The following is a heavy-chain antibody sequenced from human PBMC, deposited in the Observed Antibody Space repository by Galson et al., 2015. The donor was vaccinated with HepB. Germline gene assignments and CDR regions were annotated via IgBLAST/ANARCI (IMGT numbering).Heavy chain of an antibody. CDR1: GYTFTGYY. CDR3: ASHPQEVEGYYDSSGYNGYYYYMDV. J-gene: IGHJ6*03. Sequence: SVKVSCKASGYTFTGYYMHWVRQAPGQGLEWMGRINPNSGGTNYAQKFQGRVTMTRDTSISTAYMELSRLRSDDTAVYYCASHPQEVEGYYDSSGYNGYYYYMDVWGKGTTVTVSS. CDR2: INPNSGGT. D-gene: IGHD3-22*01. V-gene: IGHV1-2*06.